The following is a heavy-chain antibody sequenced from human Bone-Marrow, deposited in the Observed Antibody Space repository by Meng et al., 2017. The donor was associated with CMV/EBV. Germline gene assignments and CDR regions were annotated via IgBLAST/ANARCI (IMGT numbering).Heavy chain of an antibody. CDR2: ISSSSSYI. D-gene: IGHD4-23*01. CDR3: AAPGGNLPV. CDR1: GFTFSSYS. Sequence: GESLKISCAASGFTFSSYSMNWVRQAPGKGLEWVSSISSSSSYIYYADSVKGRFTISRDNAKNSLYLQMNSLRAEDTAAYYCAAPGGNLPVWGQGTLVTVSS. J-gene: IGHJ4*02. V-gene: IGHV3-21*01.